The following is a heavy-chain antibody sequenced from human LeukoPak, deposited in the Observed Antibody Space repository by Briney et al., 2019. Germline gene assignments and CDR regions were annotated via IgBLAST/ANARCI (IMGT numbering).Heavy chain of an antibody. CDR3: ARDYEGVVTMVRGADY. CDR2: MNPNSGNT. V-gene: IGHV1-8*01. D-gene: IGHD3-10*01. J-gene: IGHJ4*02. CDR1: GYTFTSYD. Sequence: RASVKVSCKASGYTFTSYDINWVRQATGQGLEWMGWMNPNSGNTGYAQKFQGRVTMTRNTSISTAYMELRSLRSDDTAVYYCARDYEGVVTMVRGADYWGQGTLVTVSS.